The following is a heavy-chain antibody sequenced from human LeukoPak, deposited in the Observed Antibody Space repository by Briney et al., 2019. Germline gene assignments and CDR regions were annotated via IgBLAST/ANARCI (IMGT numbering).Heavy chain of an antibody. CDR2: ISYDGSKK. Sequence: GGSLRLSCAASGFMFSNCAMHWVRQAPGKGLEWVAFISYDGSKKYYADSVKGRFTISRDNSKNTLYLQMNSLRAEDTAVYYCANDAAQEQLSNPFYGMDVWGQGTTVTVSS. J-gene: IGHJ6*02. CDR1: GFMFSNCA. V-gene: IGHV3-30-3*02. D-gene: IGHD6-13*01. CDR3: ANDAAQEQLSNPFYGMDV.